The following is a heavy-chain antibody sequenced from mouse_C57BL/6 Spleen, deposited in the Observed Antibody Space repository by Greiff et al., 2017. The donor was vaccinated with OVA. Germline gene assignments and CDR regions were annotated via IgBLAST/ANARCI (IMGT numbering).Heavy chain of an antibody. Sequence: QVHVKQSGAELVRPGASVKLSCKASGYTFTDYYINWVKQRPGQGLEWIARIYPGSGNTYYNEKFKGKATLTAEKSSSTAYMQLCSLTSEDSAVYFSASNYYSKGGAMDYWGQGTSVTVSS. CDR3: ASNYYSKGGAMDY. D-gene: IGHD2-5*01. CDR1: GYTFTDYY. J-gene: IGHJ4*01. V-gene: IGHV1-76*01. CDR2: IYPGSGNT.